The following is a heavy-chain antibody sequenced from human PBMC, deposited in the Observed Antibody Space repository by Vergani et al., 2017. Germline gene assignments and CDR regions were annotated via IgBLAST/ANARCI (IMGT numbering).Heavy chain of an antibody. D-gene: IGHD6-13*01. CDR2: ISSSSSYI. V-gene: IGHV3-21*01. CDR3: ARDLVPAAGTGLYYYGMDV. CDR1: GFTFSSYS. Sequence: EVQLVESGGGLVKPGGSLRLSCAASGFTFSSYSMNWVRQAPGKGLEWVSSISSSSSYIYYADSVKGRFTISRDNAKNSLYLQMNSLRAEDTAVYYCARDLVPAAGTGLYYYGMDVWGQGP. J-gene: IGHJ6*02.